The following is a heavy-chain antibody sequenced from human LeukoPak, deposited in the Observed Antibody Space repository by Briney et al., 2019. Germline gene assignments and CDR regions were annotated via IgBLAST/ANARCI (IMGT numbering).Heavy chain of an antibody. J-gene: IGHJ2*01. Sequence: PSETLSLTCTVPGGSISSSSYYWGWIRQPPGQGLEWIGRIYYSGSTYYNPSPKIRVTTSVDTSKNQSSLKLSSVTASDTAVYYCPLYYYGSGSYYIGLSSRNGEHWYFDLWGRGTLVTVSS. CDR2: IYYSGST. CDR3: PLYYYGSGSYYIGLSSRNGEHWYFDL. V-gene: IGHV4-39*01. CDR1: GGSISSSSYY. D-gene: IGHD3-10*01.